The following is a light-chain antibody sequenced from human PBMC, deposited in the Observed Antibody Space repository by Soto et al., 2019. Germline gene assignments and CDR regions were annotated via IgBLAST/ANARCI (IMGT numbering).Light chain of an antibody. Sequence: DIQMTQSPSSLSAFVGDRVTITCQASQGIRNDLAWYQQKPGKVPKLLIYAESALQSGVPSRFSGSVAGTDFTLSISSLQPEDVASYYCQNYNSVPFTFGPGTKVNVK. CDR2: AES. J-gene: IGKJ3*01. CDR1: QGIRND. CDR3: QNYNSVPFT. V-gene: IGKV1-27*01.